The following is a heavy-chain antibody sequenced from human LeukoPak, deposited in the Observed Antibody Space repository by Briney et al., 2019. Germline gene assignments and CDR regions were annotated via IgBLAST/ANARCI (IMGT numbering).Heavy chain of an antibody. CDR2: IRYDASNK. D-gene: IGHD1-7*01. CDR1: GFTFSNYI. V-gene: IGHV3-30*04. Sequence: GGSLRLSCAASGFTFSNYIMHWVRQAPGKGLEWVALIRYDASNKYYAESVKGRLTISRDNAQNTLYLQMNSLRAEDTAVYYCARRKTPAGTDYMDVWGKGTTVIISS. J-gene: IGHJ6*03. CDR3: ARRKTPAGTDYMDV.